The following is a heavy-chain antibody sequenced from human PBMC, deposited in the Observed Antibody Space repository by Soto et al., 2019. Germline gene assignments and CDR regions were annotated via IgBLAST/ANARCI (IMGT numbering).Heavy chain of an antibody. J-gene: IGHJ6*02. V-gene: IGHV1-18*01. CDR1: GYTFTSYG. CDR3: AIDNSYGSGSTYYYYGMDV. Sequence: ASVKVSCKASGYTFTSYGISWVRQAPGQGLEWMGWISAYNGNTNYAQKLQGRVTMTTDTSTSTAYMELRSLRSDDTAVYYCAIDNSYGSGSTYYYYGMDVWGQGTTVTVSS. CDR2: ISAYNGNT. D-gene: IGHD3-10*01.